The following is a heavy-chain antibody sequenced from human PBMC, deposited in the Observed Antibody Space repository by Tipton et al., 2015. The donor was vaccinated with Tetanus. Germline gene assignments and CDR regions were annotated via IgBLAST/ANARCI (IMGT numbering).Heavy chain of an antibody. CDR3: ARGRGLGPHEYLEH. CDR2: ISPFNENV. D-gene: IGHD3/OR15-3a*01. J-gene: IGHJ5*02. Sequence: QVQLVQSGAEVKKPGASVKVSCKASGYTFKHYGVNWVRQAPGQGPEWMGWISPFNENVNYAEKFRGRLTMTTDRSTATVYMDLRGLKSADTAIYYCARGRGLGPHEYLEHWGQGTLVTVS. V-gene: IGHV1-18*01. CDR1: GYTFKHYG.